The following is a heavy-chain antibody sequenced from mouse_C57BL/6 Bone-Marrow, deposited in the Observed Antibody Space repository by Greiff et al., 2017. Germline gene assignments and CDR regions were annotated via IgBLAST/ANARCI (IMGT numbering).Heavy chain of an antibody. D-gene: IGHD3-3*01. CDR3: AKGRSSYAMDY. CDR1: GYAFSSSW. CDR2: IYPGDGDT. V-gene: IGHV1-82*01. J-gene: IGHJ4*01. Sequence: VKLQQSGPELVKPGASVKISCKASGYAFSSSWMNWVKQRPGKGLEWIGRIYPGDGDTNYNGKFKGKATLTVDKSSSTAYMLLSSLTSEDSAVYFCAKGRSSYAMDYWGQGTSVTVSS.